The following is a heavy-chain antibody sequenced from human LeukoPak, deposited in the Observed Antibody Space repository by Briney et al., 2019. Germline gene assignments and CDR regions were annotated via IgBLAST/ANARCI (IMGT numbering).Heavy chain of an antibody. CDR1: GGSISSYY. CDR2: IYYSGST. Sequence: SETLSLTXTVSGGSISSYYWSWIRQPPGKGLEWIGYIYYSGSTDYNPSLKSRVTISVDTSKNQFSLKLSSVTAADTAVYYCARGPSQYYDFWSGYLDYYYYMDVWGKGTTVTVSS. V-gene: IGHV4-59*01. J-gene: IGHJ6*03. D-gene: IGHD3-3*01. CDR3: ARGPSQYYDFWSGYLDYYYYMDV.